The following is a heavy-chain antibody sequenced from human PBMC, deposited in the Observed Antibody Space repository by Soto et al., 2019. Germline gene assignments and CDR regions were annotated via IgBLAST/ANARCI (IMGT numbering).Heavy chain of an antibody. Sequence: VQLVESGGGLVQPGRSLRLSCAASGFTFSSYAMHWVRQAPGKGLEWVAVISYDGSNKYYADSVKGRFTISRDNSKNTLYLQMNSLRAEDTAVYYYARDGGVYDFWIWGRYGMDVWGQGTTVTVSS. V-gene: IGHV3-30-3*01. D-gene: IGHD3-3*01. CDR1: GFTFSSYA. CDR3: ARDGGVYDFWIWGRYGMDV. CDR2: ISYDGSNK. J-gene: IGHJ6*02.